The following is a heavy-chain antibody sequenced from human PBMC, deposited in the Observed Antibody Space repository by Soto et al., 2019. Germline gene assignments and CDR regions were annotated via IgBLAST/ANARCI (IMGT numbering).Heavy chain of an antibody. D-gene: IGHD2-2*01. Sequence: SETLSLTCTVSGGSISSYYWSWIRQPPGKGLEWIGYIYYSGSTNYNPSPKSRVTISVDTSKNQFSLKLSSVTAADTAVYYCARHQPGSAGYYYYMDVWGKGTTVTVSS. V-gene: IGHV4-59*08. J-gene: IGHJ6*03. CDR3: ARHQPGSAGYYYYMDV. CDR1: GGSISSYY. CDR2: IYYSGST.